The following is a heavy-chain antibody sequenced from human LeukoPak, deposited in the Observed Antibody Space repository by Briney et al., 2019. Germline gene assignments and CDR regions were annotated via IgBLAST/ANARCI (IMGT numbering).Heavy chain of an antibody. D-gene: IGHD5-18*01. Sequence: SRTLSLTCTVSGGSISSGGYYWSWIRQHPGKGLEWIGYIYYSGSTYYNPSLKSRVTISVDTSKNQFSLKLSSVTAADTAVYYCARGDTAMGPFDYWGQGTLVTVSS. J-gene: IGHJ4*02. CDR1: GGSISSGGYY. V-gene: IGHV4-31*03. CDR2: IYYSGST. CDR3: ARGDTAMGPFDY.